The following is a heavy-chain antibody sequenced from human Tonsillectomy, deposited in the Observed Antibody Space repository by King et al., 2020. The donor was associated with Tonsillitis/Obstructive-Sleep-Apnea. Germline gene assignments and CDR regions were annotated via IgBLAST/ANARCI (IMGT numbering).Heavy chain of an antibody. D-gene: IGHD3-3*01. Sequence: QLVQSGAEVKKPGSSVKVSCKASGGTFSSYAISWVRQAPGQGLEWMGGIIPIFGTANYAQKFQGRVTITAEESTSTAYMELSRLRSEDTAVYYCARDAEDALHFWSGHYWGQGTLVTVSS. CDR1: GGTFSSYA. V-gene: IGHV1-69*01. J-gene: IGHJ4*02. CDR2: IIPIFGTA. CDR3: ARDAEDALHFWSGHY.